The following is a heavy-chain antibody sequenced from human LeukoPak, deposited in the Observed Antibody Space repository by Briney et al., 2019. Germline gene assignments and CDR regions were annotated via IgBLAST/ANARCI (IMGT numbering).Heavy chain of an antibody. CDR1: GFTFSNFW. Sequence: PGGSLRLSCAASGFTFSNFWMHWVRQAPEMGLVWVSRINTDGSRTNSVKGRFTISRDNAKNTLYLQMNSLRAEDTAVYYCARDPSIAVAGSFDLWGRGTLVTVSS. J-gene: IGHJ2*01. D-gene: IGHD6-19*01. V-gene: IGHV3-74*01. CDR3: ARDPSIAVAGSFDL. CDR2: INTDGSRT.